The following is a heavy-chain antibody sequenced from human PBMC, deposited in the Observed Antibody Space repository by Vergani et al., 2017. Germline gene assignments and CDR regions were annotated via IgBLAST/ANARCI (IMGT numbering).Heavy chain of an antibody. CDR3: TRGWYYDSSGYYMMDYYGMDV. D-gene: IGHD3-22*01. CDR1: GYTFTSYY. CDR2: INPSGGST. Sequence: QVQLVQSGAEVKKPGASVKVSCKASGYTFTSYYMHWVRQAPGQGLEWMGIINPSGGSTSYAQKFQGRVTMTRDTSTSTVYMELSSLRSEDTAVYYCTRGWYYDSSGYYMMDYYGMDVWGQGTTVTVSS. J-gene: IGHJ6*02. V-gene: IGHV1-46*03.